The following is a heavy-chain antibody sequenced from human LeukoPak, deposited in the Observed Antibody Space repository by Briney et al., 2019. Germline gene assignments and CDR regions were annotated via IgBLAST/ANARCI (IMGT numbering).Heavy chain of an antibody. CDR3: ARDSSDGGTSSYRQSDY. J-gene: IGHJ4*02. CDR2: ISGSGGTT. V-gene: IGHV3-23*01. Sequence: GGSLRLSCAASGFTFSSYAMNWVRQAPGKGLEWVSAISGSGGTTYYADSVKGRFTISRDNSKNTLYLQMNSLRAEDTAVYYCARDSSDGGTSSYRQSDYWGQGTLVTVSS. CDR1: GFTFSSYA. D-gene: IGHD3-16*02.